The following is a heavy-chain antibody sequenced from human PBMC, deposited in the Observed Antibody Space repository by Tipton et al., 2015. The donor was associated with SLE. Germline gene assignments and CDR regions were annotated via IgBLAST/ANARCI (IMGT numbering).Heavy chain of an antibody. V-gene: IGHV3-7*01. Sequence: SLRLFCAASGFTFSSYWMSWVRQAPGKGLEWVANIKQDGSEKYYVDSVKGRFTISRDNAKNSLYLQMNSLRAEDTAVYYCARVPGAYGSSWYSTAGYYYYGMDVWGQGTTVTVSS. D-gene: IGHD6-13*01. CDR1: GFTFSSYW. J-gene: IGHJ6*02. CDR2: IKQDGSEK. CDR3: ARVPGAYGSSWYSTAGYYYYGMDV.